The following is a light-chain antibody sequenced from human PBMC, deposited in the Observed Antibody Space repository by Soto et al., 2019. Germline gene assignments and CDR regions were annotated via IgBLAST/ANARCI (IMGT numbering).Light chain of an antibody. J-gene: IGKJ2*01. Sequence: DIQMTQSPSSLSASVGDRVTITCRASQSISTYLHWYQQKPGKAPNLLIYAASSLKSGVPSRFSGSGSGTDFTLTISSLQPEDFAAYYCQQTYFTPVTFGQGTKLDIK. CDR2: AAS. CDR3: QQTYFTPVT. V-gene: IGKV1-39*01. CDR1: QSISTY.